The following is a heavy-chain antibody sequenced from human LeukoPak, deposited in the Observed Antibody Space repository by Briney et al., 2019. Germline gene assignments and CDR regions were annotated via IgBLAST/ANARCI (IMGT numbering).Heavy chain of an antibody. Sequence: SETLSLTCTVSGGSISSYYWSWIRQPAGKGLEWLGHIYTSGSTNYNPSLKSRVTMSVDTSKNQFSLKLGSVTAADTAVYYCARAYAVAAPFDYWGQGTLVTVSS. CDR2: IYTSGST. CDR1: GGSISSYY. J-gene: IGHJ4*02. V-gene: IGHV4-4*07. D-gene: IGHD6-19*01. CDR3: ARAYAVAAPFDY.